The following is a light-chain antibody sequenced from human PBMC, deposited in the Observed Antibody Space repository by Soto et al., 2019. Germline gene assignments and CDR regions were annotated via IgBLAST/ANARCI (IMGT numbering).Light chain of an antibody. Sequence: QSALTQPASVSGSPGQSITISCTGTSSDVGGYNYVSWYQHHPGKAPKLLIYDVSNRPSGISNRFSGSKSDNTASLTISGLQPEDEADYYCSSYKTSNTRQMVLGTGTKVTVL. V-gene: IGLV2-14*03. CDR1: SSDVGGYNY. CDR3: SSYKTSNTRQMV. CDR2: DVS. J-gene: IGLJ1*01.